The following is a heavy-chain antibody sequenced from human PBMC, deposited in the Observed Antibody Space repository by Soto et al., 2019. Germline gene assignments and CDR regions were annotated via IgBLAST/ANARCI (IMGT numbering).Heavy chain of an antibody. D-gene: IGHD4-4*01. Sequence: ASVKVSCKASVYTFTRYDINWVRQDTGQGLEWMGWMNPNSGNTGYAQKFQGRVTMTRNTSISTAYMELSSLRSEDTAVYYCARGHYSNHREYYYYYMDVWGKGTTVTVSS. CDR1: VYTFTRYD. J-gene: IGHJ6*03. V-gene: IGHV1-8*01. CDR3: ARGHYSNHREYYYYYMDV. CDR2: MNPNSGNT.